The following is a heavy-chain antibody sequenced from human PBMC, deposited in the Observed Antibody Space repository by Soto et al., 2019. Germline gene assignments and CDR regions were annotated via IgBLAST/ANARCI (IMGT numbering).Heavy chain of an antibody. CDR2: IHYGGST. CDR3: ARGSAAGTKSPFDY. V-gene: IGHV4-59*01. CDR1: GGSISGYY. J-gene: IGHJ4*02. D-gene: IGHD6-13*01. Sequence: SETLSLTCTVSGGSISGYYGSWIRQSPGKGLEWIGYIHYGGSTNYNPSLKSRVTISVDTSKNQLSLKLSSVTAADTAVYYCARGSAAGTKSPFDYWGQGTLVTVSS.